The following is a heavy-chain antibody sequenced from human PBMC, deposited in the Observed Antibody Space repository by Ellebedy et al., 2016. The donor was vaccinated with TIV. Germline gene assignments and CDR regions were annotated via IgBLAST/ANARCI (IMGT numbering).Heavy chain of an antibody. Sequence: LRLSXAVSGGSISSGGSSWSWIRQPPGKGLEWIGYIYHSGSTYYNPSLKSRVTISVDTSKNQFSLKLSSVTAADTAVYYCACIYSSSPKYYYYYYGMDVWGQGTTVTVSS. CDR1: GGSISSGGSS. CDR2: IYHSGST. D-gene: IGHD6-6*01. J-gene: IGHJ6*02. V-gene: IGHV4-30-2*05. CDR3: ACIYSSSPKYYYYYYGMDV.